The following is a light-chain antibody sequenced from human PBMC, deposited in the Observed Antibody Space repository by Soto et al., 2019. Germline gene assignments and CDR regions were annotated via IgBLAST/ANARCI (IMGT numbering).Light chain of an antibody. V-gene: IGKV4-1*01. CDR1: QSLIETYNKKSY. CDR2: WAS. CDR3: QQYYRSPYI. J-gene: IGKJ4*01. Sequence: DIVMTQSPDSLAVSLGERATFSCKSSQSLIETYNKKSYLAWYKQKPGQPPKLLFYWASTRESGVPDRFRGSGSGTDFTLTIDNLQAEDVAVYYCQQYYRSPYIFGGGTRLEIK.